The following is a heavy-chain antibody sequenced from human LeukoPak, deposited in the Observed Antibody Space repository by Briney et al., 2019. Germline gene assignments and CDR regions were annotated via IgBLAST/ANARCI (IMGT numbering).Heavy chain of an antibody. CDR2: ISWNSGTI. V-gene: IGHV3-9*01. D-gene: IGHD4-11*01. Sequence: GRSLRLSCAASGFTFDDYAMHWVRQAPGKGLEWVSGISWNSGTIGYADSLKGRFTISRDNAKNSLYLQMKSLRAEDTAVYYCAKDFQYWGQGILVTVSS. CDR3: AKDFQY. J-gene: IGHJ4*02. CDR1: GFTFDDYA.